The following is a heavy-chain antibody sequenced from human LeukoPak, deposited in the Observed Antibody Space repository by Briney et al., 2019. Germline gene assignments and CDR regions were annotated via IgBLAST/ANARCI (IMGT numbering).Heavy chain of an antibody. CDR1: GFTFSSYA. CDR2: ISGSGGST. D-gene: IGHD4-23*01. CDR3: AKLGGGNSAFDI. V-gene: IGHV3-23*01. Sequence: GSLRLPCAASGFTFSSYAMSWVRQAPGKGLEWVSAISGSGGSTYYADSVKGRFTISRDNSKNTLYLQMNSLRAEDTAVYYCAKLGGGNSAFDIWGQGTMVTVSS. J-gene: IGHJ3*02.